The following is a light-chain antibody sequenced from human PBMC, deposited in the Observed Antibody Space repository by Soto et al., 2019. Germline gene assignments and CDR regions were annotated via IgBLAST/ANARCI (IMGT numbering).Light chain of an antibody. J-gene: IGKJ1*01. Sequence: DIQMTQSPSTLSASVGDRVTITCRASQSISSWLAWYQQKPGKAPKLLIYKPSNLESGVPSRFSGSGSGTGFTLTISSLQPDDYATYYCQQYNSDPWTFGRGSKVEI. CDR3: QQYNSDPWT. CDR2: KPS. CDR1: QSISSW. V-gene: IGKV1-5*03.